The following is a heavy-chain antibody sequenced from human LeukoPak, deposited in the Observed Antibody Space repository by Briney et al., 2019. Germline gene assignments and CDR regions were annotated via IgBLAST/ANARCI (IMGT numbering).Heavy chain of an antibody. CDR1: GITFSSYA. J-gene: IGHJ5*02. V-gene: IGHV3-30*01. CDR3: ASSGFDP. Sequence: GGSLRLSCAASGITFSSYAMHWVRQAPGKGLEWVAVISYDGSNKYYADSVKGRFTISRDNSKNTLYLQMNSLRAEDTAVYYCASSGFDPWGQGTLVTVSS. D-gene: IGHD3-10*01. CDR2: ISYDGSNK.